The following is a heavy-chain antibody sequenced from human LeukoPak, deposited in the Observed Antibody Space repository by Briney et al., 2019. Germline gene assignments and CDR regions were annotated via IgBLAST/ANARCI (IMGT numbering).Heavy chain of an antibody. V-gene: IGHV3-30*02. CDR1: GFTFSSYG. CDR2: IRYDGSNK. CDR3: AKTDYGGNSGAFDI. J-gene: IGHJ3*02. D-gene: IGHD4-23*01. Sequence: PGRSLRLSCAASGFTFSSYGMHWVRQAPGKGLEWVAFIRYDGSNKYYADSVKGRFTISRDNSKNTLYLQMNSLRAEDTAVYYCAKTDYGGNSGAFDIWGQGTMVTVSS.